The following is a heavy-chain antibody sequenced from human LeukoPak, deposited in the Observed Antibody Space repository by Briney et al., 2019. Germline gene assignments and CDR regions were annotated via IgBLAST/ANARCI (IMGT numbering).Heavy chain of an antibody. Sequence: QSSETLSLTCAVYGGSFSGYYWSWIRQPPGKGLEWIGSIYYSGSTYYNPSLKSRLTISVDTSKNQFSLKLSSVTAADTAVYYCAVSSITMVRGVIITHYFDYWGQGTLVTVSS. CDR1: GGSFSGYY. V-gene: IGHV4-34*01. CDR3: AVSSITMVRGVIITHYFDY. D-gene: IGHD3-10*01. J-gene: IGHJ4*02. CDR2: IYYSGST.